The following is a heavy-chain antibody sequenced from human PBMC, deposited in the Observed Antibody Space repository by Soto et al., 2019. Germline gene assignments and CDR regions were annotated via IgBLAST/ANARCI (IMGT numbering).Heavy chain of an antibody. V-gene: IGHV3-21*01. CDR1: GFTFSSYS. D-gene: IGHD6-19*01. Sequence: EVQLVESGGGLVKPGGSLRLSCAASGFTFSSYSMNWVRQAPGKGLEWVSSISSSSSYIYYADSVKGRFTISRDNAKNSLYLQMNSLRAEDTAVYYRARDYSSGWYGSYYYYGMDVWGQGTTVTVSS. CDR3: ARDYSSGWYGSYYYYGMDV. CDR2: ISSSSSYI. J-gene: IGHJ6*02.